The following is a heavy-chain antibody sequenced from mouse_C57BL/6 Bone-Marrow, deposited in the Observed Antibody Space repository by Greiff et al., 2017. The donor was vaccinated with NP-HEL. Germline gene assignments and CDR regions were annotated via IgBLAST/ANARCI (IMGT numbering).Heavy chain of an antibody. D-gene: IGHD2-2*01. CDR1: GFNIKDYY. CDR2: IDPEDGDT. V-gene: IGHV14-1*01. Sequence: EVQLQQSGAELVRPGASVKLSCTASGFNIKDYYMHWVKQRPEQGLEWIGRIDPEDGDTEYAPKFPGKATMTADTSSNTAYLQLSSLTSEDTAVYYCTNGYDGYYFDYWGQGTTLTVSS. J-gene: IGHJ2*01. CDR3: TNGYDGYYFDY.